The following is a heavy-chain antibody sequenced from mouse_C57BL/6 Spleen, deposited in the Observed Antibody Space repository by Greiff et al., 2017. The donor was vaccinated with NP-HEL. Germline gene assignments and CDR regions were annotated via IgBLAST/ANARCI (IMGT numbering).Heavy chain of an antibody. D-gene: IGHD2-5*01. Sequence: QVQLQQSGAELMKPGASVKLSCKATGYTFTGYWIEWVKQRPGHGLEWIGEILPGSGSTNYNEKFKGKATFTADTSSNPAYMQLSSLTTEDSAIYYGARREAYYSKEGDYFDDWGQGTTLTVSS. CDR1: GYTFTGYW. CDR3: ARREAYYSKEGDYFDD. J-gene: IGHJ2*01. CDR2: ILPGSGST. V-gene: IGHV1-9*01.